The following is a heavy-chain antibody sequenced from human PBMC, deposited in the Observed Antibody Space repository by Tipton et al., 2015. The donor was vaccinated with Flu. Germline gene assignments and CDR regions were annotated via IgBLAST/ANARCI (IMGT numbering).Heavy chain of an antibody. J-gene: IGHJ4*02. CDR3: ARDLRSEWLAAILAGAFDY. Sequence: SLRLSCAASGFTFSSYGMHWVRQAPGKGLEWVAVIWYDGSNKYYADSVKGRLTISRDNSKNTLYLQMNSLRAEDTAVYYCARDLRSEWLAAILAGAFDYWGQGTLVTVSS. CDR1: GFTFSSYG. D-gene: IGHD2-2*01. CDR2: IWYDGSNK. V-gene: IGHV3-33*08.